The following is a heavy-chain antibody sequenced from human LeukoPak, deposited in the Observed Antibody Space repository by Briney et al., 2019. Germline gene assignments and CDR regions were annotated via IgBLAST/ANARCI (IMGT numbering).Heavy chain of an antibody. CDR3: ARKSVAVRDAFDI. V-gene: IGHV4-59*01. D-gene: IGHD6-19*01. CDR1: GDSITSYF. Sequence: SETLSLTCTVSGDSITSYFWSWIRQPPGKGLEWVGYIFYSGITNYNPSLTSRVTISVDTSKNQFSLKLNSVTAADTAVYYCARKSVAVRDAFDIWGQGTMVTVSS. J-gene: IGHJ3*02. CDR2: IFYSGIT.